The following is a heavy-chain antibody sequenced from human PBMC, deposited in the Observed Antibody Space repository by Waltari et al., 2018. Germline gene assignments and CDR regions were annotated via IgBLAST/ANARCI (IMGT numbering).Heavy chain of an antibody. CDR3: ATLAHCGHKCYLFAGRDFQH. CDR1: GYTFTAYY. Sequence: QVQLVQSGAEVKKPGASVKVSCKASGYTFTAYYIHWLRQAPGRGLEWMGWLNPDSGGTNYAQKFQGRVTMTRDTSISTAYMELNILKPDDTAVYYGATLAHCGHKCYLFAGRDFQHWGQGTLVTVFS. V-gene: IGHV1-2*02. D-gene: IGHD2-15*01. J-gene: IGHJ1*01. CDR2: LNPDSGGT.